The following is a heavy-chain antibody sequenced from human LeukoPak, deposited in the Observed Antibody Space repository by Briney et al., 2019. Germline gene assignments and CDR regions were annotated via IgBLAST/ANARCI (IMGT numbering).Heavy chain of an antibody. CDR1: GGSISSYY. CDR2: MFYSGGT. D-gene: IGHD6-13*01. CDR3: ARHSDTTSIAAAGTGLFDP. V-gene: IGHV4-59*01. J-gene: IGHJ5*02. Sequence: SSETLSLTCTVSGGSISSYYWSWIRQPPGKGLEWIGYMFYSGGTYYNPSLKSRVSILADTSKSQFSLRLNSVTTADTAVYYCARHSDTTSIAAAGTGLFDPWGQGTLVTVSS.